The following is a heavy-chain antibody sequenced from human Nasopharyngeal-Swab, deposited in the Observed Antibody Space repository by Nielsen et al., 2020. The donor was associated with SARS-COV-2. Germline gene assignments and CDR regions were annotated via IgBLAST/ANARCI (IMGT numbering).Heavy chain of an antibody. V-gene: IGHV3-30*03. Sequence: GESLKISCAASGFTFSSFGMHWVRQAPGKGLEWVAFIAHVASNEYYGDSVKGRFSISRDNAKNSLYLQMNALRAEDTAVYYCARGGYYDGSGYYYLDYWGQGTLVTVSS. D-gene: IGHD3-22*01. CDR3: ARGGYYDGSGYYYLDY. J-gene: IGHJ4*02. CDR1: GFTFSSFG. CDR2: IAHVASNE.